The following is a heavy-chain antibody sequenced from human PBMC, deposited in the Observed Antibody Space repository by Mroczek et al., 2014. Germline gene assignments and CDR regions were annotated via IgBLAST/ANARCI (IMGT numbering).Heavy chain of an antibody. CDR3: ARDVVMGPRSGAFDI. J-gene: IGHJ3*02. D-gene: IGHD3-16*01. CDR2: IWYDGSNK. CDR1: GFTFSSYG. V-gene: IGHV3-33*01. Sequence: ESGGGVVQPGRSLRLSCAASGFTFSSYGMHWVRQAPGKGLEWVAVIWYDGSNKYYADSVKGRFTISRDNSKNTLYLQMNSLRAEDTAVYYCARDVVMGPRSGAFDIVGQGTMVTVSS.